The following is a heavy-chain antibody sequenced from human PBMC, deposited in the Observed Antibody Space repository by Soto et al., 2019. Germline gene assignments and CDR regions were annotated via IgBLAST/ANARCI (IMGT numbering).Heavy chain of an antibody. CDR1: GFSLSTIGVG. D-gene: IGHD2-21*02. CDR2: IYWDDDK. J-gene: IGHJ6*02. Sequence: QITLKESGPTLVKPTQTLTLTCTFSGFSLSTIGVGVGWIRQHPGKALEWLALIYWDDDKRYSPSLKSRLTVTEDTSKIQVVLTMTNMDPVDTATYYCVQSRCGGDCLQSYSSHSYYGLDVWGQGTTVTVSS. CDR3: VQSRCGGDCLQSYSSHSYYGLDV. V-gene: IGHV2-5*02.